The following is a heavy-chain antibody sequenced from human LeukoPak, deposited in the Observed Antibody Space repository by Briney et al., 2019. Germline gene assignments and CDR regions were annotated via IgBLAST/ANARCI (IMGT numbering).Heavy chain of an antibody. CDR3: ARVPRYCSSTSCPSGDYYGMDV. CDR1: GYTFTSYG. CDR2: INAYNGNT. V-gene: IGHV1-18*04. D-gene: IGHD2-2*01. J-gene: IGHJ6*04. Sequence: GASVKVSCKASGYTFTSYGISWVRQAPGQGLEWMGWINAYNGNTNYAQKLQGRVTMTTDTSTSTAYMELRSLRSDDTAVYYCARVPRYCSSTSCPSGDYYGMDVWGKGTTVTVSS.